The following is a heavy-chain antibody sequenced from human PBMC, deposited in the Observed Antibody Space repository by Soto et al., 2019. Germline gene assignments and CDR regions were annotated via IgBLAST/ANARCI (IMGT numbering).Heavy chain of an antibody. D-gene: IGHD2-15*01. V-gene: IGHV3-30*18. J-gene: IGHJ6*02. Sequence: QVQLVESGGGVVQPGRSLRLSCAAPGFTFTTYGMHWVRQAPGKGLEGVAVISYDGRNKYYADSVKGRFTVSRDNSNNTVYLQLNSLRAEDTAVYYCAKDTFAYCSGGSCLYYYGMDVWGQGTTVTVSS. CDR2: ISYDGRNK. CDR3: AKDTFAYCSGGSCLYYYGMDV. CDR1: GFTFTTYG.